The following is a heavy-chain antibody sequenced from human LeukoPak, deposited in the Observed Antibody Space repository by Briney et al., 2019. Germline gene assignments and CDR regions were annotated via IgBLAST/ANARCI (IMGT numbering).Heavy chain of an antibody. Sequence: GASVKVSCKGSGDTFRHDTEWVRQAPGQGLEWMGWMNAGNGHRGYAQKFQGRVTMTMDPSISTAYLELRSLTSEDTAVYYCARGRSSWFFDYWGQGTLLIVSS. D-gene: IGHD6-13*01. J-gene: IGHJ4*01. CDR3: ARGRSSWFFDY. CDR1: GDTFRHD. V-gene: IGHV1-8*01. CDR2: MNAGNGHR.